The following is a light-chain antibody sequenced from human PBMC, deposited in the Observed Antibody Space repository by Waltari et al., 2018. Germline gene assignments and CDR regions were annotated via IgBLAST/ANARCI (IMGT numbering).Light chain of an antibody. CDR2: RNN. J-gene: IGLJ2*01. CDR1: NSNTGGNQ. CDR3: AAWDDSLSGPVV. V-gene: IGLV1-47*01. Sequence: QSVLTQPPSASGAPGQRATVPLSGRNSNTGGNQAYWYQHLPGTAPKLLIYRNNQRPSGVPDRFSGSKSGTSASLAISGLRSEDEADYYCAAWDDSLSGPVVFGGGTKLTVL.